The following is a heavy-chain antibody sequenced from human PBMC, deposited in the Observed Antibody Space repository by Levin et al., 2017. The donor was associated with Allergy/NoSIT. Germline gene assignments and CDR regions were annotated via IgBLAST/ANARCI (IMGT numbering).Heavy chain of an antibody. J-gene: IGHJ4*02. CDR2: ISAGGGNT. CDR1: GFPFSTSA. CDR3: AKAGSSWYIEIDH. V-gene: IGHV3-23*01. D-gene: IGHD6-13*01. Sequence: LSLTCAASGFPFSTSAMSWVRPAPGKGLEWVSVISAGGGNTNYAESVKGRFTISRANSKDTLYLQMNSLTAEDTAVYYCAKAGSSWYIEIDHWGQGTLVTVSS.